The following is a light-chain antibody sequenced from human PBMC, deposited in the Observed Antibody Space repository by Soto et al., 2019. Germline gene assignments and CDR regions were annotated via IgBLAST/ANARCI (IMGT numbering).Light chain of an antibody. CDR3: QQANSFPVT. CDR1: QSVSSY. J-gene: IGKJ5*01. V-gene: IGKV1-39*01. CDR2: AAS. Sequence: DIQMTQSPSSLSASVGDRVTITCRASQSVSSYLNWYQHKPGKAPKLLIYAASSLQSGVPSRFSGSGSGTDFTLTISSLQPEDFATYYCQQANSFPVTFGQGTRLEIK.